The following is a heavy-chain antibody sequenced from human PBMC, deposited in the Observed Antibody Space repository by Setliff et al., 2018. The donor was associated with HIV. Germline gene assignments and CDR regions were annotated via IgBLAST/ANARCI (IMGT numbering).Heavy chain of an antibody. CDR1: GFNLSSYW. V-gene: IGHV3-7*03. CDR3: TKPTTVVTSYYFDS. J-gene: IGHJ4*02. CDR2: INQDGSEK. Sequence: PGGSLRLSCAASGFNLSSYWMNWVRQAPGKGLEWVANINQDGSEKYYVDSVKGRFAISGNNAENSLYLQMNSLRVEDTAVYYCTKPTTVVTSYYFDSWGQGTQVTVSS. D-gene: IGHD4-17*01.